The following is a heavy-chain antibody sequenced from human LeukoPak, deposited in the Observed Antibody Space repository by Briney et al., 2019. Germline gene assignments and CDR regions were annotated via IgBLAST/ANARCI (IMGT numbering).Heavy chain of an antibody. D-gene: IGHD2-21*02. V-gene: IGHV3-23*01. CDR2: ISVTGSST. CDR1: GFTFNSYA. J-gene: IGHJ4*02. Sequence: GGSLRLSCVASGFTFNSYAMSRVRQAPGQGLEWVSTISVTGSSTYYVDSVKGRFTTSRDKSKNTLYLQMNGLRVEDTAVYYCAKTLRSGDWYFDYWGQGTLVTVSS. CDR3: AKTLRSGDWYFDY.